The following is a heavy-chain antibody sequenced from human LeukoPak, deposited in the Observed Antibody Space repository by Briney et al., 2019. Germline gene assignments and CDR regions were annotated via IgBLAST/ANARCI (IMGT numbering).Heavy chain of an antibody. CDR1: GVSISSHY. J-gene: IGHJ4*02. Sequence: PSETLSFTCTVSGVSISSHYWSWIRQPPGKGLEWIGYIYYSGSTNYNPSLKSRVTISVDTSKNQFSLKLSSVTAADTAVYYCARAHYDLLTVYYYFDYCGQATLVTVSS. CDR2: IYYSGST. V-gene: IGHV4-59*11. CDR3: ARAHYDLLTVYYYFDY. D-gene: IGHD3-9*01.